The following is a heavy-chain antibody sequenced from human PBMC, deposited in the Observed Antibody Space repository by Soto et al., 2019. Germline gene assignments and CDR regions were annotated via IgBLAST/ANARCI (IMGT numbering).Heavy chain of an antibody. V-gene: IGHV3-64*07. CDR2: ISSDGGST. CDR3: VRDLAY. CDR1: GFTFSSHA. Sequence: EVQLVESGGGLVQPGGSLRLSCAASGFTFSSHAMHWVRQAPGKGLEHVSAISSDGGSTYYAVSVRGRFSISRDTSKNTLYLQMGSLRAEDMAVYYCVRDLAYWGQGTLVTVSS. J-gene: IGHJ4*02.